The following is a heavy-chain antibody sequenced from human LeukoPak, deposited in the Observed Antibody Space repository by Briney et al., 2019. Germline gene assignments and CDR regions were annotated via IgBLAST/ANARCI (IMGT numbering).Heavy chain of an antibody. J-gene: IGHJ5*02. V-gene: IGHV3-30*04. CDR2: VSLVGSKK. CDR3: ARPPAHNWFDP. Sequence: PGGSLRLSCETSGFNFNNYAVHWIRQPPGKGLEWVAVVSLVGSKKFYADSVKGRFTVSRDNSKNILYLQMNILRPEDTAVYYCARPPAHNWFDPWGQGTHVTVSS. CDR1: GFNFNNYA.